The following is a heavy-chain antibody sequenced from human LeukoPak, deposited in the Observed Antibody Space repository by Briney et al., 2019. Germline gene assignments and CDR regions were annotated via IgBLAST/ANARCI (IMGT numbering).Heavy chain of an antibody. CDR3: ARVRDYGGIGEDY. V-gene: IGHV1-69*06. Sequence: ASVKVSCKASGGTFSSYAISWVRQAPGQGLEWMGGIIPIFGTANYAQKFQGRVTITADKSTSTAYMELSSLRSEDTAVYYCARVRDYGGIGEDYWGQGTLVTVSA. D-gene: IGHD3-16*01. J-gene: IGHJ4*02. CDR2: IIPIFGTA. CDR1: GGTFSSYA.